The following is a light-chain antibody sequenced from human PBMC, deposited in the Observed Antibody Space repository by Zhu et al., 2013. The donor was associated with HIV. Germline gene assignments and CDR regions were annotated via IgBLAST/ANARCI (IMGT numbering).Light chain of an antibody. J-gene: IGLJ2*01. CDR2: EVS. Sequence: QSALTQPASVSGSPGQSITISCTGTSSDVGGYNYVSWYQQHPGKAPKLMISEVSNRPSGVSNRFSGSKSGNTASLTISGLQAEDEADYYCCSYAGSSTPVFGGGTKLTVL. CDR1: SSDVGGYNY. CDR3: CSYAGSSTPV. V-gene: IGLV2-14*01.